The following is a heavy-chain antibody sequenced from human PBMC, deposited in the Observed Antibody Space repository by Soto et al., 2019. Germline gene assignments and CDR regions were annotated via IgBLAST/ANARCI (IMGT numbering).Heavy chain of an antibody. CDR2: IYYSGST. V-gene: IGHV4-30-4*01. CDR3: ARASSSWYGNWSDP. D-gene: IGHD6-13*01. Sequence: QVQLQESGPGLVKPSQTLSLTCTVSGGSISSGDYYWSWIRQPPGKGLEWIGYIYYSGSTYYNPSLQRRGTXXVXTXXNQCSLKLSSVTAADTAVYYCARASSSWYGNWSDPWGQGTLVTVSS. J-gene: IGHJ5*02. CDR1: GGSISSGDYY.